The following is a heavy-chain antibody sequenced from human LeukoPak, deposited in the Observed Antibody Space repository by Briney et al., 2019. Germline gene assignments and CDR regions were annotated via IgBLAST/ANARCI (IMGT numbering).Heavy chain of an antibody. Sequence: SETLSLTCTVSGGSISSYYWSLIRQPPGKGLEWIGYIYYSGSTNYNPSLKSRVTISVDTSKNQFSLKLSSVTAADTAVYYCARLGRVVAAGPYYYYYYGMDVWGQGTTVTVSS. CDR2: IYYSGST. CDR1: GGSISSYY. V-gene: IGHV4-59*08. D-gene: IGHD6-25*01. CDR3: ARLGRVVAAGPYYYYYYGMDV. J-gene: IGHJ6*02.